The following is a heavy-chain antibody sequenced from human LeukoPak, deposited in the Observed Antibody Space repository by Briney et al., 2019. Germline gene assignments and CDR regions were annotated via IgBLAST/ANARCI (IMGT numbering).Heavy chain of an antibody. CDR1: GGSISSSSYY. CDR2: IYYSGST. Sequence: SETLSLTCTVSGGSISSSSYYWGWIRQPPGKGLEWIGSIYYSGSTYYNPSLKSRVTISVDTSKNQFSLKLSSVTAADTAVYYCARRVTMVRGVIIADYYGTDVWGQGTTVTVSS. D-gene: IGHD3-10*01. J-gene: IGHJ6*02. V-gene: IGHV4-39*01. CDR3: ARRVTMVRGVIIADYYGTDV.